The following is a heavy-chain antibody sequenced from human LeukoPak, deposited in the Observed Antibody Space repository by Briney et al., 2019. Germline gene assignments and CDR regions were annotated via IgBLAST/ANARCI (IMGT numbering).Heavy chain of an antibody. J-gene: IGHJ4*02. CDR1: GFTFTSSA. V-gene: IGHV1-58*01. CDR2: IVVGSGNT. CDR3: AADYHYYDSSGYSSPVRIPDY. Sequence: SVRVSCKASGFTFTSSAVQWVRQARGQRLEWIGWIVVGSGNTNYAQKFQERVTITRDMSTSTAYMELSSLRSEDTAVYYCAADYHYYDSSGYSSPVRIPDYWGQGTLVTVSS. D-gene: IGHD3-22*01.